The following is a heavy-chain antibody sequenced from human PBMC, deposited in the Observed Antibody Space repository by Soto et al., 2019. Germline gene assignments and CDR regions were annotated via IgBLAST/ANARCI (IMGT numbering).Heavy chain of an antibody. Sequence: SVTLSLTCTVSGGSISSYYWSWIRQPAGKGLEWIGRIYTSGGTNYNPSLKSRVTMSVDTSKNQFSLKLSSVTAADTAVYYCARVWLDDFWSGSGYYYYYGMDVWGQGTTVTVSS. CDR3: ARVWLDDFWSGSGYYYYYGMDV. CDR2: IYTSGGT. CDR1: GGSISSYY. J-gene: IGHJ6*02. V-gene: IGHV4-4*07. D-gene: IGHD3-3*01.